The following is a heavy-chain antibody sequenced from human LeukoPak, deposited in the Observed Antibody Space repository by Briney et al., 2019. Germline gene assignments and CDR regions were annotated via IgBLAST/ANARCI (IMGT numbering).Heavy chain of an antibody. J-gene: IGHJ6*02. CDR1: GYTFTSYA. D-gene: IGHD6-19*01. Sequence: ASVKVSCKASGYTFTSYAMNWVRQAPGQGLEWMGWINTNTGNPTYAQGFTGRFVFSLDTSVSTAYLQISSLKAEDTAVYYCARGTRIAVAGRMDVWGQGTTVTVSS. V-gene: IGHV7-4-1*02. CDR2: INTNTGNP. CDR3: ARGTRIAVAGRMDV.